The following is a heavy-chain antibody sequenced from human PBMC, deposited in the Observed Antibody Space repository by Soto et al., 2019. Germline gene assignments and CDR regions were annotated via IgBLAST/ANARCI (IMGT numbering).Heavy chain of an antibody. CDR1: GFTFSSSG. CDR3: ARDRAGSSWPGRVWYYFDY. CDR2: IWYDGSNK. Sequence: PGWSLRLSCAASGFTFSSSGMHWVRQAPGKGLEWVAVIWYDGSNKYYADSVKGRFTISRDNSKNTLYLQMNSLRAEDTAVYYCARDRAGSSWPGRVWYYFDYWGQGTLVTVSS. V-gene: IGHV3-33*01. J-gene: IGHJ4*02. D-gene: IGHD6-13*01.